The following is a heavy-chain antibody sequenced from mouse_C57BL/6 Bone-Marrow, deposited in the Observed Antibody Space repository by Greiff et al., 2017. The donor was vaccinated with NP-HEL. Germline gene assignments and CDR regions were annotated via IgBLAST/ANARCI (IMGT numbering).Heavy chain of an antibody. CDR3: ARRGLLRSHWYFDV. V-gene: IGHV1-76*01. D-gene: IGHD1-1*01. Sequence: QVQLQQSGAELVRPGASVKLSCKASGYTFTDYYINWVKQRPGQGLEWIARIYPGSGNTYYNEKFKGKATLTAEKSSSTAYMQLSRLPSEDSAVYFCARRGLLRSHWYFDVWGTGTTVTVSS. CDR2: IYPGSGNT. J-gene: IGHJ1*03. CDR1: GYTFTDYY.